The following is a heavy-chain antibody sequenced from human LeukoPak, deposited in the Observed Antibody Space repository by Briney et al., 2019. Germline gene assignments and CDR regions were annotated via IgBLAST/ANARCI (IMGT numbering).Heavy chain of an antibody. D-gene: IGHD3-10*01. Sequence: PSETLSLTCTVSGGSISSYYWSWIRQPPGKGLEWIAYIYYSGSTNYNPSLKSRVTTSVDTSKNQFSLKLSSVTAADTAVYYCARGELWFGDRWFDPWGQGTLVTVSS. CDR2: IYYSGST. V-gene: IGHV4-59*12. CDR1: GGSISSYY. J-gene: IGHJ5*02. CDR3: ARGELWFGDRWFDP.